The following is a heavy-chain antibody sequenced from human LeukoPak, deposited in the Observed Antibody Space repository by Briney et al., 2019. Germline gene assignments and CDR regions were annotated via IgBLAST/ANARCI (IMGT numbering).Heavy chain of an antibody. V-gene: IGHV1-46*03. CDR1: GYTFTSYY. J-gene: IGHJ4*02. D-gene: IGHD3-22*01. CDR2: INPSGGST. Sequence: ASVKVSCKASGYTFTSYYMHWLRQAPGQGLEWMGIINPSGGSTSYAQKFQGRVTMTRDTSTSTVYMELSSLRSEDTAVYYCARDLYTNYDSPVDYFDYWGQGTLVTVSS. CDR3: ARDLYTNYDSPVDYFDY.